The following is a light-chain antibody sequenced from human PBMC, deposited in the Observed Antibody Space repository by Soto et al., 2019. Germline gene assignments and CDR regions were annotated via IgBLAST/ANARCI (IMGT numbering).Light chain of an antibody. CDR3: QKYNGAPRT. J-gene: IGKJ1*01. CDR1: QDISSY. CDR2: GAS. V-gene: IGKV1-27*01. Sequence: DIQMTQSPSSLSASVGDRVAITCRATQDISSYLAWYQQKPGKAPKLLIYGASTLQLGVPSRFSGSGSGTDFTLTISNLQPEDVATYYCQKYNGAPRTFGQGTKVEIK.